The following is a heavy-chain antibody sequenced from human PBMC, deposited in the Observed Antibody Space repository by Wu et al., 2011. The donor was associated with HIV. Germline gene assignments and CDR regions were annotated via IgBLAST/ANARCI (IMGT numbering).Heavy chain of an antibody. Sequence: EVKKPGSSVKVSCKASGAIFGNYPITWVRQAPGQGLEWMGRIIPSIGITHYAQKFQGRVTISADKSTSTAYIEVSSLRSEDTAVYFCARDTHRGASGRYDYWGQGTLITVSS. CDR1: GAIFGNYP. CDR3: ARDTHRGASGRYDY. CDR2: IIPSIGIT. D-gene: IGHD6-25*01. V-gene: IGHV1-69*04. J-gene: IGHJ4*02.